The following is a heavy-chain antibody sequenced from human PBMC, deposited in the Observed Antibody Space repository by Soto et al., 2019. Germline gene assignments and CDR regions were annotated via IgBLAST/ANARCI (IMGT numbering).Heavy chain of an antibody. CDR1: GGSISSGGYY. Sequence: PSETLSLTCTVSGGSISSGGYYWSWIRQHPGKGLEWIGYIYYSGSTYYNPSLKSRVTISVDTSKNQFSLKLSSVTAADTAVYYCARVLRAAAAPPDYWGQGTLVTVSS. V-gene: IGHV4-31*03. CDR3: ARVLRAAAAPPDY. D-gene: IGHD6-25*01. CDR2: IYYSGST. J-gene: IGHJ4*02.